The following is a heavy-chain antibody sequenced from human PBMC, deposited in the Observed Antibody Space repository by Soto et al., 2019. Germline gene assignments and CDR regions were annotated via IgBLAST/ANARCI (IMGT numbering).Heavy chain of an antibody. Sequence: GGSLRLSCAASGFTFSSYWMHWVRQAPGKGLVWVSRINSDGSSTSYADSVKGRFTISRDNAKNTLYLQMNSLRAEDTAVYYCARGPFTIFGVVIIDDYYYYMDVWGKGTTVTVSS. CDR2: INSDGSST. CDR1: GFTFSSYW. CDR3: ARGPFTIFGVVIIDDYYYYMDV. J-gene: IGHJ6*03. V-gene: IGHV3-74*01. D-gene: IGHD3-3*01.